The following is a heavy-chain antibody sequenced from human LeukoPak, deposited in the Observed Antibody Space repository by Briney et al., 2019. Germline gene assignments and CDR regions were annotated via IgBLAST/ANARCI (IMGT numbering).Heavy chain of an antibody. CDR1: GFTFSDYY. J-gene: IGHJ4*02. Sequence: GGFLRLSCAASGFTFSDYYMSWIRQAPGKGLEWVSYISSSSSYTNYADSVKGRFTISRDNAKNSLYLQMNSLRAEDTAVYYCATVSWYYFDYWGQGTLVTVSS. CDR2: ISSSSSYT. D-gene: IGHD6-13*01. CDR3: ATVSWYYFDY. V-gene: IGHV3-11*06.